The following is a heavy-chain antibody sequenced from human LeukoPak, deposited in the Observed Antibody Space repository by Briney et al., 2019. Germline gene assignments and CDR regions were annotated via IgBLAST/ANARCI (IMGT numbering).Heavy chain of an antibody. D-gene: IGHD3-16*01. V-gene: IGHV3-23*01. CDR2: ISGSGGST. Sequence: PGGSLRFSCAASGFTFSSYAMSWVRQAPGKGLEWVSAISGSGGSTYYADSVKGRFTISRDNAKNSLYLQMNSLRVEDTAVYYCARANDYVIGDYWGQGTLVTVSS. J-gene: IGHJ4*02. CDR1: GFTFSSYA. CDR3: ARANDYVIGDY.